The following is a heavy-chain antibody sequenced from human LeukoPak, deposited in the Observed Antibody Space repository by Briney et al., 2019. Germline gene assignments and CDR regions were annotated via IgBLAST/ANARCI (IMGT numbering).Heavy chain of an antibody. CDR3: ARDPLPPVVLLWFGELSVGAFDI. Sequence: AASVKVSCKASGYTFTSYGISWVRQAPGQGLEWMGWISAYNGNTNYAQKLQGRVTMTTDTSTSTAYMELRSLRSDDTAVYYCARDPLPPVVLLWFGELSVGAFDIWGQGTMVTVSS. CDR2: ISAYNGNT. D-gene: IGHD3-10*01. CDR1: GYTFTSYG. V-gene: IGHV1-18*01. J-gene: IGHJ3*02.